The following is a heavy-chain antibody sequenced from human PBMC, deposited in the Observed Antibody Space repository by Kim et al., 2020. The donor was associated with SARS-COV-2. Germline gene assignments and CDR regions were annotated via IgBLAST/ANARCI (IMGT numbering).Heavy chain of an antibody. CDR3: ASGGLDTAMDYYYYGMDV. V-gene: IGHV1-3*01. Sequence: ASVKVSCKASGYTFTSYAMHWVRQAPGQRLEWMGWINAGNGNTKYSQKFQGRVTITRDTSASTAYMELSSLRSEDTAVYYCASGGLDTAMDYYYYGMDVWGQGTTVTVSS. CDR1: GYTFTSYA. CDR2: INAGNGNT. J-gene: IGHJ6*02. D-gene: IGHD5-18*01.